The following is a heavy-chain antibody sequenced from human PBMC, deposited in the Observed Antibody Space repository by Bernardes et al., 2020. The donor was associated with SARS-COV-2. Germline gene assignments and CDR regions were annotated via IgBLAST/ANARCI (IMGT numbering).Heavy chain of an antibody. CDR1: GFTFSSYS. CDR3: ARDRGDYDFWSGYQPGGLVDY. J-gene: IGHJ4*02. CDR2: ISRSSDNI. D-gene: IGHD3-3*01. V-gene: IGHV3-21*01. Sequence: GSLRLYCVASGFTFSSYSMNWVRQAPGKGLEWVSAISRSSDNIYYADSVKGRFTISRDNAKNSLSLQMNSLRVEDTAVYYCARDRGDYDFWSGYQPGGLVDYWGQGTQVTVSS.